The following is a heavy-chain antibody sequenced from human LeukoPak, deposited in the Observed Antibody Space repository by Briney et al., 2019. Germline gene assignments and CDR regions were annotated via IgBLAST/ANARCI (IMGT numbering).Heavy chain of an antibody. CDR3: ASGSYCDY. D-gene: IGHD1-26*01. J-gene: IGHJ4*02. V-gene: IGHV3-30*04. CDR1: GFTFSSYA. CDR2: ISYDGSNK. Sequence: PGGSLRLSCAASGFTFSSYAMHWVRQAPGKGLEWVAVISYDGSNKKYGDSVKGRFTISRDNSKNTLDLQMNSLRAEDTAVYFCASGSYCDYWGQGTLVAVSS.